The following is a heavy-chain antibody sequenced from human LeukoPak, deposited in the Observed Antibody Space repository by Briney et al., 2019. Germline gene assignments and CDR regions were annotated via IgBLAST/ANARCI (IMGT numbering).Heavy chain of an antibody. CDR3: TMIVAPIGGFDY. D-gene: IGHD5-12*01. CDR1: GFTFSGSA. CDR2: IRSKANSYAT. V-gene: IGHV3-73*01. Sequence: GGSLRLSCAASGFTFSGSAMHWVRQASGKGLEWVGRIRSKANSYATAYAASVKGRFTISRDDSKNTVYLQMNSLKTEDTAVYYCTMIVAPIGGFDYWGQGPLVTVSS. J-gene: IGHJ4*02.